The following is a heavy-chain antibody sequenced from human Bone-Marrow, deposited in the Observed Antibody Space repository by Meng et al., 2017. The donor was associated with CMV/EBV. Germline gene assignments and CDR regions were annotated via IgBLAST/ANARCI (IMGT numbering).Heavy chain of an antibody. CDR2: IWYDGSNK. CDR3: ARDDFWSGYPRERYYYYYYGMDV. CDR1: GFTFSSYG. D-gene: IGHD3-3*01. J-gene: IGHJ6*02. V-gene: IGHV3-33*01. Sequence: GGSLRLSCAASGFTFSSYGMHWVRQAPGKGLEWVAVIWYDGSNKYYADSVKGRFTISRDNSKNTLYLQMNSLRAEDTAVYYCARDDFWSGYPRERYYYYYYGMDVWGQGTTVTVSS.